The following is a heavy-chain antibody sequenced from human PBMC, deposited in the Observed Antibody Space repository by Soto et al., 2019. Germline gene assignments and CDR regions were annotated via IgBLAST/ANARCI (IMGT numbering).Heavy chain of an antibody. V-gene: IGHV3-9*01. CDR1: GFTFDDYA. CDR2: ISWNSGSI. D-gene: IGHD6-19*01. CDR3: ARANSSGWPYYYGMDV. J-gene: IGHJ6*01. Sequence: EVQLVESGGGLVQPGRSLRLSCAASGFTFDDYAMHWVRQAPGKGLEWVSGISWNSGSIGYADSVKGRFTISRDNAKNSLYLQMNSLRAEDTALYYCARANSSGWPYYYGMDVW.